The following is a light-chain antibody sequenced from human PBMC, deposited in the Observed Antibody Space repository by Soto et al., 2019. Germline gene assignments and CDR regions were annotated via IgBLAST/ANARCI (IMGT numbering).Light chain of an antibody. CDR2: WAS. Sequence: DIVMTQFPDSLGVSLGERVTINCRSSQSLLYIANNKNYLAWYQQKPGQPPKLLISWASARESGVPDRFSGSGSGAVLTLIISSLQAEDVGLYYCKQFYTTPTFGGGTKVDIK. CDR3: KQFYTTPT. J-gene: IGKJ4*01. CDR1: QSLLYIANNKNY. V-gene: IGKV4-1*01.